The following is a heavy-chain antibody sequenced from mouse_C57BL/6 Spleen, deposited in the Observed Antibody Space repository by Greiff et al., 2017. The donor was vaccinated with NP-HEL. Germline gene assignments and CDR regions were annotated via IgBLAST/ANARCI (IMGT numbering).Heavy chain of an antibody. CDR2: IYPGDGDT. J-gene: IGHJ2*01. CDR1: GYAFSSSW. Sequence: QVQLKESGPELVKPGASVKISCKASGYAFSSSWMTWVKQRPGKGLEWIGRIYPGDGDTNYNGKFKGKATLTADKSSSTAYMQLSSLTSEDSAVYCCAREGTGTGDFDDWGQGTTLTVSS. D-gene: IGHD4-1*01. V-gene: IGHV1-82*01. CDR3: AREGTGTGDFDD.